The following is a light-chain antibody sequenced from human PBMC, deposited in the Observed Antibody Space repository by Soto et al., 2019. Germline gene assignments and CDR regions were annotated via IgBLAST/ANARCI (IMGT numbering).Light chain of an antibody. CDR1: QSVSNNY. Sequence: EIVLTQSPGTLSLSPVERATLSCMASQSVSNNYLAWYQQKPGQAPRLLIYGASNRATGIPDRFSGSGSGTDFTLTISRLEPEDFAVYYCQQYLTSPKTFGQGTKVDIK. V-gene: IGKV3-20*01. J-gene: IGKJ1*01. CDR3: QQYLTSPKT. CDR2: GAS.